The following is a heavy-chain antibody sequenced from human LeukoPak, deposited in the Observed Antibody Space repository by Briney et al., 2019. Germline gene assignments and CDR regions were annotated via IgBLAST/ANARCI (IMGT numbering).Heavy chain of an antibody. Sequence: LRLSCAASGFTFSDYYWGWIRQPPGKGLEWIGTIYYSGGTYYNPSLKSRVTISVDASKNQFSLRLSSVTATDTAVYYCARVPGGALNWFDPWGQGTLVTVSS. D-gene: IGHD1-1*01. V-gene: IGHV4-38-2*01. CDR1: GFTFSDYY. CDR2: IYYSGGT. J-gene: IGHJ5*02. CDR3: ARVPGGALNWFDP.